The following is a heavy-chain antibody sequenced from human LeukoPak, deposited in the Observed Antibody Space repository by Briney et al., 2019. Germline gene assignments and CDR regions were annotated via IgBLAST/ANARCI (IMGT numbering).Heavy chain of an antibody. D-gene: IGHD4-17*01. V-gene: IGHV4-59*08. CDR1: GGSISNYY. CDR2: IYYSGST. CDR3: ARHPRYGAFDY. Sequence: SAPLSLTGTVSGGSISNYYWSWLRQPPGRGLEWTGYIYYSGSTNYNPSLRSRLTVSVDTSKNQFSLKLSSVTAADTAVYYCARHPRYGAFDYWGQGTLVTVSS. J-gene: IGHJ4*02.